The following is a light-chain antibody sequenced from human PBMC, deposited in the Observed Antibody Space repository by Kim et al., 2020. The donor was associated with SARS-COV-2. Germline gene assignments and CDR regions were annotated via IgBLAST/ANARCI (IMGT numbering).Light chain of an antibody. CDR3: QQYNNWPST. CDR1: QSVSTD. V-gene: IGKV3-15*01. J-gene: IGKJ5*01. CDR2: GAS. Sequence: EIVLTQSPGTLSLSPGERATLSCRASQSVSTDLAWYQQKPGQAPRLLIFGASTRASGISATFSGSGSGTEFTLTISSLQSEDFAIYYCQQYNNWPSTFGQGTRLEIK.